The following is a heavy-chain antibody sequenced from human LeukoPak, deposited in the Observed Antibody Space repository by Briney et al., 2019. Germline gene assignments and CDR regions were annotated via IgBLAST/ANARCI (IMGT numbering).Heavy chain of an antibody. CDR2: IYSSGST. D-gene: IGHD6-19*01. Sequence: SGTLSLTCTVSGGSISGYYWTWIRQPPGKGLEWIGYIYSSGSTKYNPSLKSPITISVDTSKNQLSLKLSPVTAADTAVYFCARGPWEYSSGDSWGQGTLVTVSS. CDR1: GGSISGYY. CDR3: ARGPWEYSSGDS. V-gene: IGHV4-59*12. J-gene: IGHJ4*02.